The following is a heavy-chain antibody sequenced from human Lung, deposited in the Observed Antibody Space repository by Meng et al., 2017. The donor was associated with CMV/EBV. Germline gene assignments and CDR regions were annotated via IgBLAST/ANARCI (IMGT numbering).Heavy chain of an antibody. CDR3: TRSGYCSSTSCDNWVDP. V-gene: IGHV5-51*01. Sequence: ESPKTSRKGFGYSFTCYWIGRVRQMPGKGLGWRGIIYPGDSDTRYRPSFQGKVTISADKSISTAYLQWSSLKASDTAMYYCTRSGYCSSTSCDNWVDPWGQGTLVTVSS. D-gene: IGHD2-2*03. CDR1: GYSFTCYW. J-gene: IGHJ5*02. CDR2: IYPGDSDT.